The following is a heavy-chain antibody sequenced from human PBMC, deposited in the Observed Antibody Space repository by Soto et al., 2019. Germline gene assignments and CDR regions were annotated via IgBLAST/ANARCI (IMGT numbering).Heavy chain of an antibody. CDR1: GFTFQFHT. CDR2: ISGGGART. CDR3: AKGLCHDSSVSRVGPFDF. J-gene: IGHJ4*02. Sequence: PGGSLRLSCAASGFTFQFHTMTWVSPAPGRGLEWVSSISGGGARTFYADSVRGRVSISRDNANKALYLQMSGLRAEDMAVFYCAKGLCHDSSVSRVGPFDFWGPGILVTVSS. V-gene: IGHV3-23*01. D-gene: IGHD3-22*01.